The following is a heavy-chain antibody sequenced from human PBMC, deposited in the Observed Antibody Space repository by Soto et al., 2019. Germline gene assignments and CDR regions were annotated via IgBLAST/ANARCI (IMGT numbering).Heavy chain of an antibody. D-gene: IGHD2-15*01. CDR3: ARGRGYCSGRSCFVDF. Sequence: GGSLRLSCAASGFTFSSYWMHWVRQAPGKGLVWVSRINIDGSSTTYADSVKGRFTISRDNAKNTLYLQMNSLRVEDTAVYFCARGRGYCSGRSCFVDFWGQGTRVTVSS. V-gene: IGHV3-74*03. CDR1: GFTFSSYW. J-gene: IGHJ4*02. CDR2: INIDGSST.